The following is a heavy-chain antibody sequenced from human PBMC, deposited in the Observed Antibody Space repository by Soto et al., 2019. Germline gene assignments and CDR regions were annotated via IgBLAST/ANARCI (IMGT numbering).Heavy chain of an antibody. V-gene: IGHV4-59*11. Sequence: SESRSRTGTLSRCSINNHNWSSIRQPPGNGLEWLGYVYYNWITNYNPSLKSRVTMSVDTSKNKLSLNLPSLTAADTGIYYCTRAKSSYEYSGQGTLVTVSS. D-gene: IGHD3-16*02. CDR3: TRAKSSYEY. CDR2: VYYNWIT. J-gene: IGHJ4*02. CDR1: RCSINNHN.